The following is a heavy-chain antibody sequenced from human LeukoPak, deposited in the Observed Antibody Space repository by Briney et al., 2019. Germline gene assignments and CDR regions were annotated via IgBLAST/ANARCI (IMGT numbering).Heavy chain of an antibody. CDR3: ARKGAGYSGYGIDY. J-gene: IGHJ4*02. V-gene: IGHV3-21*01. D-gene: IGHD5-12*01. Sequence: GGSLRLSCTASGFIFSSYSMNWVRQAPGKGLEWVSSISSSSNYIYYADSVKGRFTISRDDAKNSLYLQMNSLRAEDTAVYYCARKGAGYSGYGIDYWGQGTLVTVSS. CDR2: ISSSSNYI. CDR1: GFIFSSYS.